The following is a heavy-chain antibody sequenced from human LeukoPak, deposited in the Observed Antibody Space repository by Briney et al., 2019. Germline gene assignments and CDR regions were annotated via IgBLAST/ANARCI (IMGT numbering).Heavy chain of an antibody. V-gene: IGHV4-61*03. CDR1: GGSISSGGYY. Sequence: SETLSLTCTVSGGSISSGGYYWSWIRQPPGKGLEWIGYIYYSGSTNYNPSLKSRVTISVDTSKNPFSLKLSSVTAADTAVYYCARTIRGVYSSSWYAGLFDYWGQGTLVTVSS. CDR3: ARTIRGVYSSSWYAGLFDY. CDR2: IYYSGST. J-gene: IGHJ4*02. D-gene: IGHD6-13*01.